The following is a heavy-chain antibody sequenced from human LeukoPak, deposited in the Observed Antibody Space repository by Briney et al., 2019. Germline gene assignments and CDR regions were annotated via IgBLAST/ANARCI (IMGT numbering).Heavy chain of an antibody. Sequence: ASVKVSCKASGYTFTSYAMNWVRQAPGQGLEWMGWINTNTGDPTYAQGFTGRFVFSLDTSVSTAYLQISSLKAEDTAVYYCARSDFWSGYPTTRFDPWGQGTLVAVSS. V-gene: IGHV7-4-1*02. D-gene: IGHD3-3*01. J-gene: IGHJ5*02. CDR1: GYTFTSYA. CDR2: INTNTGDP. CDR3: ARSDFWSGYPTTRFDP.